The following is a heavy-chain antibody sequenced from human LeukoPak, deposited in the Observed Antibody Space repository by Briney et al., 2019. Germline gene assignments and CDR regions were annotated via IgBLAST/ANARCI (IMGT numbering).Heavy chain of an antibody. Sequence: GGSLRLSCAASGFTFSSYGMHWVRQAPGKRLEWVAFIRYDGSNKYYADSVKGRFTISRDNSKNTLYLPMNSLRAEDTAVYYCAKGTGTTSSSGYYGAFNIWGQGTMVTVSS. D-gene: IGHD3-22*01. CDR2: IRYDGSNK. CDR3: AKGTGTTSSSGYYGAFNI. V-gene: IGHV3-30*02. CDR1: GFTFSSYG. J-gene: IGHJ3*02.